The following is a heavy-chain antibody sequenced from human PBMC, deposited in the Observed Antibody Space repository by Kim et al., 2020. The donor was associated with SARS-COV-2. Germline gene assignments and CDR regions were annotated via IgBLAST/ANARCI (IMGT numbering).Heavy chain of an antibody. V-gene: IGHV1-18*04. CDR1: GYTFTSYG. D-gene: IGHD1-26*01. CDR3: ARDRGRNYYYYGMDV. J-gene: IGHJ6*02. Sequence: ASVKVSCKASGYTFTSYGISWVRQAPGQGLEWMGWISAYNGNTNYAQKLQGRVTMTTDTSTSTAYMELRSLRSDDTAVYYCARDRGRNYYYYGMDVWGQGTPVTVSS. CDR2: ISAYNGNT.